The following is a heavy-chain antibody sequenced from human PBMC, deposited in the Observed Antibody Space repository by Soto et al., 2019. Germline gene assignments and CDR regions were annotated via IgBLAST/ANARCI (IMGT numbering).Heavy chain of an antibody. V-gene: IGHV3-23*01. CDR1: GFTFSSYA. CDR2: ISGSGGST. CDR3: AMGRQTSYYYYGMDV. D-gene: IGHD1-1*01. Sequence: EVQLLESGGGLVQPGGSLRLSCAASGFTFSSYAMSWVRQAPGKGLEWVSAISGSGGSTNYADSVKGRITISRDNSKNTLDLQMSSLRAEDTAVYYCAMGRQTSYYYYGMDVWGQGTTVTVSS. J-gene: IGHJ6*02.